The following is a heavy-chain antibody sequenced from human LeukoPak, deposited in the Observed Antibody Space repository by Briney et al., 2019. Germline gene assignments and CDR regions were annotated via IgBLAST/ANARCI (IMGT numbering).Heavy chain of an antibody. CDR1: GFTFSSYA. CDR2: ISYDGSNK. D-gene: IGHD3-10*01. J-gene: IGHJ1*01. V-gene: IGHV3-30-3*01. CDR3: ARDSSGYGSRLQH. Sequence: GGSLRLSCAASGFTFSSYAMHWVRQAPGKGLEWVAVISYDGSNKYYADSVKGRFTISRDNSKNTLYLQMNSLGAEDTAVYYCARDSSGYGSRLQHWGQGTLVTVSS.